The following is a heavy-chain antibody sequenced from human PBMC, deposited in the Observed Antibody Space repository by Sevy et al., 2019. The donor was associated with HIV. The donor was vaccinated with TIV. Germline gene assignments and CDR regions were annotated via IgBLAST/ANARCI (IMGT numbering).Heavy chain of an antibody. CDR1: GFTFSTYN. J-gene: IGHJ4*02. CDR3: ARDRTYGAFFDY. D-gene: IGHD3-10*01. V-gene: IGHV3-21*01. CDR2: IWSGSSYI. Sequence: GGSLRLSCAASGFTFSTYNMNWVRQAPGKGLEWVSSIWSGSSYIYYADSVKGRFTISRDNAKNSLYLQMNSLKVEDTAVYYCARDRTYGAFFDYWGQGTLVTVSS.